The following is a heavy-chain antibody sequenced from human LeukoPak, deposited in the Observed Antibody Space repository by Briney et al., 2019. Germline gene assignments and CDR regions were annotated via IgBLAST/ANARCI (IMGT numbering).Heavy chain of an antibody. D-gene: IGHD3-22*01. CDR3: ARENTPPSGFYHYYMDV. CDR1: GYSISSGYY. J-gene: IGHJ6*03. Sequence: SETLSLTCTVSGYSISSGYYWGWIRQPPGKGLEWIGSIYHSGSTYYNPSLKSRVTISVDTSKNQFSLKLSSVTAADTAVYYCARENTPPSGFYHYYMDVWGKGTTVTVSS. V-gene: IGHV4-38-2*02. CDR2: IYHSGST.